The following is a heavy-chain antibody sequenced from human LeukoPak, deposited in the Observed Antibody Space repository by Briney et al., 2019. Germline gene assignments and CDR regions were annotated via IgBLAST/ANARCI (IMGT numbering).Heavy chain of an antibody. V-gene: IGHV4-34*01. J-gene: IGHJ4*02. Sequence: PSETLSLTCAVYGGSFSGYYWSWIRQPAGKGLEWIGEINHSGSTNYNPSLKSRVTISVDTSKNQFSLKLSSVTAADTAVYYCARARRVEMATMYYFDYWGQGTLVTVSS. CDR2: INHSGST. CDR3: ARARRVEMATMYYFDY. CDR1: GGSFSGYY. D-gene: IGHD5-24*01.